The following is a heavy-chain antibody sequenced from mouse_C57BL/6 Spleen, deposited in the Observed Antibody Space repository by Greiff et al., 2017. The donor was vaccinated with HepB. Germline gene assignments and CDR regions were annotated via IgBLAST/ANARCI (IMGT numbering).Heavy chain of an antibody. J-gene: IGHJ3*01. CDR3: TSCSSDGAFFAY. CDR1: GFTFSNYW. CDR2: IRLKSDNYAT. Sequence: EVKLMESGGGLVQPGGSLKLSCVASGFTFSNYWMNWVRQSPEKGLEWVAQIRLKSDNYATHYAESVKGRFTISRDDSKSSVYLQMNNLRAEDTGIYYFTSCSSDGAFFAYSGPLTLVTISA. V-gene: IGHV6-3*01.